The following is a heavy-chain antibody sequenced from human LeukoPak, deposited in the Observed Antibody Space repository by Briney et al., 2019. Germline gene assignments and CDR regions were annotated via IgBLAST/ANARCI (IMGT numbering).Heavy chain of an antibody. V-gene: IGHV1-69*05. CDR3: ARVGLDGSGWYVGWFDP. Sequence: SVKVSCKASGGTFSSCAISWVRQAPGQGLEWMGRIIPIFGTANYAQKFQGRVTITTDESTSTAYMELSSLRSEDTAVYYCARVGLDGSGWYVGWFDPWGQGTLSPSPQ. J-gene: IGHJ5*02. CDR2: IIPIFGTA. CDR1: GGTFSSCA. D-gene: IGHD6-19*01.